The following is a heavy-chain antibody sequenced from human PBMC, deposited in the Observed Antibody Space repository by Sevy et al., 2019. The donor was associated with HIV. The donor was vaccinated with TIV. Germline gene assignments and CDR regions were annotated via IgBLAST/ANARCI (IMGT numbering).Heavy chain of an antibody. Sequence: GGSLRLSCAVSGFTFSGYAMNWVRQAPGKGLEWVSAINGKGRSTHYADSVEGRFTISRDNSNNTLYLQMNSLRAEDTAVYYCAKTIDSGGGVVPAANYFYYGMDVWGQGTTVTV. CDR3: AKTIDSGGGVVPAANYFYYGMDV. CDR1: GFTFSGYA. D-gene: IGHD2-2*01. V-gene: IGHV3-23*01. CDR2: INGKGRST. J-gene: IGHJ6*02.